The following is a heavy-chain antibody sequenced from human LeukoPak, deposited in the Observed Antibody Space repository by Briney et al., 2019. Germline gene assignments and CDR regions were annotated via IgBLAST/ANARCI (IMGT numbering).Heavy chain of an antibody. V-gene: IGHV4-4*09. Sequence: SETLSLTCTVSGASISSHYWSWFRQPPGQTLEWIAYIHSSGYTNYNPSLKSRVTISVDTSKNQFSLKVTSVTAADTAMYYCTKREGPMSGSYDYFDPWGQGTLVTVS. CDR3: TKREGPMSGSYDYFDP. D-gene: IGHD1-26*01. CDR2: IHSSGYT. CDR1: GASISSHY. J-gene: IGHJ5*02.